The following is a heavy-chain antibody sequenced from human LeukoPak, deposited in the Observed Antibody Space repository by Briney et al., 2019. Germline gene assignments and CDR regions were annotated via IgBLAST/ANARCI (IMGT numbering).Heavy chain of an antibody. CDR3: ARVKSSGWYSDY. CDR2: IYSGGST. V-gene: IGHV3-53*01. D-gene: IGHD6-19*01. J-gene: IGHJ4*02. Sequence: GGSLRLSCAASGFTVSSNYVSWVRQAPGKGLEWVSVIYSGGSTYYADSVKGRFTISRDNSKNTLYLQMNSLRAEDTAVYYCARVKSSGWYSDYWGQGTLVTVSS. CDR1: GFTVSSNY.